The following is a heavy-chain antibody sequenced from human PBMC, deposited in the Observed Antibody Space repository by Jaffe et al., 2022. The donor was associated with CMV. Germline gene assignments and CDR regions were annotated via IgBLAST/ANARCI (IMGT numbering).Heavy chain of an antibody. CDR1: GFTFSSYG. CDR3: ARGGRNYYDSSGYLVY. J-gene: IGHJ4*02. Sequence: QVQLVESGGGVVQPGRSLRLSCAASGFTFSSYGMHWVRQAPGKGLEWVAVIWYDGSNKYYADSVKGRFTISRDNSKNTLYLQMNSLRAEDTAVYYCARGGRNYYDSSGYLVYWGQGTLVTVSS. CDR2: IWYDGSNK. D-gene: IGHD3-22*01. V-gene: IGHV3-33*08.